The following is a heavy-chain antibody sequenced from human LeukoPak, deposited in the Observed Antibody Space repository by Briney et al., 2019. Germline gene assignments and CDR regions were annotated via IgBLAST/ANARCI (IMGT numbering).Heavy chain of an antibody. D-gene: IGHD3-10*01. CDR2: ISAYNGNT. CDR3: ARDLAVLLWFGELLQDWFDP. V-gene: IGHV1-18*01. CDR1: GGTFSSYA. Sequence: ASVKVSCKASGGTFSSYAISWVRQAPGQGLEWMGWISAYNGNTNYAQKLQGRVTMTTDTSTSTAYMELRSLRSDDTAVYYCARDLAVLLWFGELLQDWFDPWGQGTLVTVSS. J-gene: IGHJ5*02.